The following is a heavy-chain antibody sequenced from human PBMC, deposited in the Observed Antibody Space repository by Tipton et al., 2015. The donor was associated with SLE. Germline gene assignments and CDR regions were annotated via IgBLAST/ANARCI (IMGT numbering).Heavy chain of an antibody. CDR1: GGSVNNKNYY. D-gene: IGHD2-2*01. V-gene: IGHV4-39*07. J-gene: IGHJ5*02. CDR2: IYYSGST. CDR3: AGSISWSPNWFDP. Sequence: TLSLTCSVSGGSVNNKNYYWGWIRQPPGKGLEWIGTIYYSGSTYYNPSLKSRVTISIDTSKNQFSLSLSSVTAADTAVYYCAGSISWSPNWFDPWGLGTLVTVSS.